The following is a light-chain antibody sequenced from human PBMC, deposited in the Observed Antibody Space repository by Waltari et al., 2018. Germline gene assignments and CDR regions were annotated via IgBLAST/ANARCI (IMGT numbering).Light chain of an antibody. CDR2: EVT. CDR3: SSYITTNTLWL. J-gene: IGLJ2*01. CDR1: SRVVGAFNF. V-gene: IGLV2-14*01. Sequence: QSALTQPASVSVSPGQPITLPCTGASRVVGAFNFLSWYQHHPGKAPELIVYEVTNRPSGVSSRFSGSKSDNTSSLTISGLQAEDEADYYCSSYITTNTLWLFGGGTKLTVL.